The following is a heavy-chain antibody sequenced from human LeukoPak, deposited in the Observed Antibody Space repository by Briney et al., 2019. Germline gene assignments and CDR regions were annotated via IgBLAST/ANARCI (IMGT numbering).Heavy chain of an antibody. CDR3: ARTYDFWSGSQYYFDS. J-gene: IGHJ4*02. D-gene: IGHD3-3*01. CDR2: ISSSSNYI. CDR1: KFSFSDYS. V-gene: IGHV3-21*01. Sequence: GGSLRLSCAASKFSFSDYSMIWVRQAPGKGLEWVSSISSSSNYIYYADSVKGRFTISRDDAKNTLYLQMNSLRAEDTAVYYCARTYDFWSGSQYYFDSWGQGTLVTVSS.